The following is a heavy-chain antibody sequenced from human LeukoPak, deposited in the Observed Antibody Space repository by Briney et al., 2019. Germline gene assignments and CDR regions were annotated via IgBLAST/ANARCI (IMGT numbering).Heavy chain of an antibody. D-gene: IGHD2-2*01. J-gene: IGHJ4*02. Sequence: SETLSLTCTVSGGSILRSSHYWGWIRQPPGKGLEWIGSIYDSGSTYYNSSIKSRVTISVDTSKNQFSLKLNSVTAADTAVYYCARHAWSSISCSFDYWGQGTLVTVSS. CDR2: IYDSGST. CDR3: ARHAWSSISCSFDY. CDR1: GGSILRSSHY. V-gene: IGHV4-39*01.